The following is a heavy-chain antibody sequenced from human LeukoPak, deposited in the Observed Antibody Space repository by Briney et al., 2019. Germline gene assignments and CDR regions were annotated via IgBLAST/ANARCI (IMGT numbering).Heavy chain of an antibody. Sequence: GRSLRLSCAASGFSFSSYGMHWLRQAPGKGLEWVAVISYDGSNKYYADSVKGRITISRDNSKNTLYLQMNSLRSDDTAVYYCARDERGAAARLYYGMDVWGQGTTVTVSS. CDR3: ARDERGAAARLYYGMDV. CDR2: ISYDGSNK. CDR1: GFSFSSYG. V-gene: IGHV3-30*03. J-gene: IGHJ6*02. D-gene: IGHD6-13*01.